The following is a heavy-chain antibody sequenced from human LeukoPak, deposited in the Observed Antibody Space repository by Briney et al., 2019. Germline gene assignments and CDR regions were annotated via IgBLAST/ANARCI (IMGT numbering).Heavy chain of an antibody. CDR2: ISSSSSYI. Sequence: PGGSLRLSCAASGFTFSSYSMNWVRQAPGKGLEWVSSISSSSSYIYYADSVKGRFTISRDNAKNSLYLQMNSLRAEDTAVYHCARLIVVVPAANDAFDIWGQGTMVTVSS. CDR1: GFTFSSYS. D-gene: IGHD2-2*01. V-gene: IGHV3-21*01. CDR3: ARLIVVVPAANDAFDI. J-gene: IGHJ3*02.